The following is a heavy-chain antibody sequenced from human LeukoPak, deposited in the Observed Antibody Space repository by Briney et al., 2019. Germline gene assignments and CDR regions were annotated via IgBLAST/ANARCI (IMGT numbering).Heavy chain of an antibody. V-gene: IGHV1-69*04. CDR2: IIPILGIA. D-gene: IGHD6-13*01. Sequence: GASVKVSCKASVGTFSSYAISWVRPAPGQGLEWMGRIIPILGIANYAQKFQGRVTITADKSTSTAYMELSSLRSEDTAVYYCARDTPSPVIGAAALDYWGQGTLVTVSS. CDR3: ARDTPSPVIGAAALDY. J-gene: IGHJ4*02. CDR1: VGTFSSYA.